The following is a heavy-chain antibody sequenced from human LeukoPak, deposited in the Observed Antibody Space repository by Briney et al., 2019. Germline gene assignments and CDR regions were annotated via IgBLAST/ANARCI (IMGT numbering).Heavy chain of an antibody. CDR2: ISGSGGST. D-gene: IGHD6-19*01. CDR3: ANGGRTSSWLLAVAVFFDY. V-gene: IGHV3-23*01. CDR1: GFTFSSYA. J-gene: IGHJ4*02. Sequence: GGSLRLSCAASGFTFSSYAMSWVRQAPGKGLEWVSAISGSGGSTYYADSVKGRFTISRDNSKNTLYLQMNSLRAEDTAVYYCANGGRTSSWLLAVAVFFDYWGQGTLVTVSS.